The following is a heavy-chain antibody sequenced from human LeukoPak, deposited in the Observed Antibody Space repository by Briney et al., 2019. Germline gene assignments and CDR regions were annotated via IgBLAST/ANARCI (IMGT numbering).Heavy chain of an antibody. CDR1: GFTFSSYW. D-gene: IGHD2-8*01. CDR3: ARDQAARYCTNGVCYTGLYYYYMDV. V-gene: IGHV3-74*01. J-gene: IGHJ6*03. CDR2: INSDGSST. Sequence: PGGSLRLSCAASGFTFSSYWMHWVRQAPGKGLVWVSRINSDGSSTSYADSVKGRFTISRDNAKNTLYLQMNSLRDEDTAVYYCARDQAARYCTNGVCYTGLYYYYMDVWGKGTTVTVSS.